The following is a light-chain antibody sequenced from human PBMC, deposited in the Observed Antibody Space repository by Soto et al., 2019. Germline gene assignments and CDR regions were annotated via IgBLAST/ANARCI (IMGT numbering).Light chain of an antibody. CDR2: AAS. CDR3: QQYDRSPPWT. CDR1: QSVDSKY. Sequence: EIVLTQSPATLSLSPGETATLSCRASQSVDSKYLAWYQQKPGQAPSLLIYAASTRATGIPDRFSGAGSGTDFTLIIRRLEREDFAVYYCQQYDRSPPWTFGQGTRVEVK. J-gene: IGKJ1*01. V-gene: IGKV3-20*01.